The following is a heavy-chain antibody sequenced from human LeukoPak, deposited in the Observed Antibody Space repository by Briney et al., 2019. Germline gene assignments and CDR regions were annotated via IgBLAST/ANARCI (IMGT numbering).Heavy chain of an antibody. J-gene: IGHJ4*02. CDR3: AKDSRPSIAVAGSLDY. CDR1: GFTFSDYY. D-gene: IGHD6-19*01. CDR2: ISGSGSAI. V-gene: IGHV3-11*01. Sequence: PGGSLRLSCAASGFTFSDYYMSWIRQAPGKGLEWVSYISGSGSAIYYADSVKGRFTISRDNAKNSLYLQMNSLRAEDTALYYCAKDSRPSIAVAGSLDYWGQGTLVTVSS.